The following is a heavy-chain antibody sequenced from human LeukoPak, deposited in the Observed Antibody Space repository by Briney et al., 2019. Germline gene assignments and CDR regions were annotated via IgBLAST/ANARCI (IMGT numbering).Heavy chain of an antibody. CDR1: RHSFHSHW. D-gene: IGHD2-21*02. J-gene: IGHJ4*02. CDR3: ARRGDSDFRID. CDR2: IYPGDSDT. V-gene: IGHV5-51*01. Sequence: GESLKISCKGPRHSFHSHWIGWVRQMPGKGLEWMWIIYPGDSDTRYSPSFQGQVTISADKSISTAYLQWNSLEASDSAIYYCARRGDSDFRIDWGQGTLVTVSS.